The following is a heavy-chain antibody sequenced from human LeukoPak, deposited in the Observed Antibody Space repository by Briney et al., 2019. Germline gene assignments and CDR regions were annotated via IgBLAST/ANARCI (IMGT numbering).Heavy chain of an antibody. CDR3: ARGRRGVSRNEAWYFDL. Sequence: GGSLRLSCAASGFTFSDYSMQWVRQAPGKGLEWVSSISRTSTWIYYADSVRGRFTISRDNAGNSLYLQMNSLRAEDTAVYYCARGRRGVSRNEAWYFDLRGRGTLVTVSS. CDR2: ISRTSTWI. V-gene: IGHV3-21*01. CDR1: GFTFSDYS. J-gene: IGHJ2*01. D-gene: IGHD2-8*02.